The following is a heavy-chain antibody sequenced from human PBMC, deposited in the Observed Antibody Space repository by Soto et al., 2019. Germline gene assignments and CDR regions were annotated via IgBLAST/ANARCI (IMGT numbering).Heavy chain of an antibody. Sequence: QVQLQESGPGLVKPSQTLYLTCTVSGGSISSGGTGSYWTWIRQLTGKGLVWIGYIYYTGNTYYNPSLKSRPIISIDTSENQVSLKLTSVTAADTAVYFCASGHDADKVRYWSQGTLVTVSS. D-gene: IGHD2-2*01. CDR1: GGSISSGGTGSY. CDR3: ASGHDADKVRY. V-gene: IGHV4-31*03. J-gene: IGHJ4*02. CDR2: IYYTGNT.